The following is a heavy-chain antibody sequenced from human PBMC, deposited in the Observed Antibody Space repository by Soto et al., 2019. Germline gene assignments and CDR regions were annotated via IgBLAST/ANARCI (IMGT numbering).Heavy chain of an antibody. CDR1: GGTFSSYA. J-gene: IGHJ4*02. V-gene: IGHV1-69*05. CDR2: IIPIFGNT. CDR3: ARDPALGGPFDY. Sequence: SVKVSCKASGGTFSSYAISWVRQAPRQGLERMGGIIPIFGNTKYAQKVQGRVTMTTDTSTSTAYMELRSLRSDDTAVYYCARDPALGGPFDYWGQGTLVTVSS. D-gene: IGHD3-16*01.